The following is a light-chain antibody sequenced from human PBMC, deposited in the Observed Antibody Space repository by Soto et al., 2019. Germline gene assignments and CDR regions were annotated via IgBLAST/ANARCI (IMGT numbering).Light chain of an antibody. V-gene: IGLV2-11*01. Sequence: QSVLTQPRSVSGSPGQSVTISCTGTSSDVGGYNYVSRYQQHPGKAPKLMIYDVSKRPSGVPDRFSGSKSGNTASLTISGLQAEDEADYYCCSYAGSYHVVFGGGTKVTVL. J-gene: IGLJ2*01. CDR3: CSYAGSYHVV. CDR1: SSDVGGYNY. CDR2: DVS.